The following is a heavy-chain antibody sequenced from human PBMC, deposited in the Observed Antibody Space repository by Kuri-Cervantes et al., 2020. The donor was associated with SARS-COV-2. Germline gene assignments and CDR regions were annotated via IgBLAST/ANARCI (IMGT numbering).Heavy chain of an antibody. Sequence: ESLKISCTVSGGSISSGSYYWSWIRQPPGKGLEWIGYIYYSGSTNYNPSLKSRVTISVDTSKNQFSLKLSSVTAADTAVYYRASVKYIDYYYYMDVWGKGTTVTVSS. CDR2: IYYSGST. J-gene: IGHJ6*03. CDR1: GGSISSGSYY. CDR3: ASVKYIDYYYYMDV. V-gene: IGHV4-61*01. D-gene: IGHD2-15*01.